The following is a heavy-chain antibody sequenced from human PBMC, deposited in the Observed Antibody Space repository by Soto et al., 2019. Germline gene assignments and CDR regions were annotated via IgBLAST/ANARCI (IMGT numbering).Heavy chain of an antibody. CDR2: IYYSGST. D-gene: IGHD2-15*01. CDR3: ARVSRRNCSGGSCYFDY. J-gene: IGHJ4*02. Sequence: KPSETLSLTCTVSGGSISSYYWSWIRQPPGKGLEWIGYIYYSGSTNYNPSLKSRVTISVDTSKNQFSLKLSSVTAADTAVYYCARVSRRNCSGGSCYFDYWGQGTLVTVSS. CDR1: GGSISSYY. V-gene: IGHV4-59*08.